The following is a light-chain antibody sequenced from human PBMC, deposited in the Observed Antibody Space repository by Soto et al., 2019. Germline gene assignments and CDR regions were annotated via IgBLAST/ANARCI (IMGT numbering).Light chain of an antibody. CDR2: AAY. J-gene: IGKJ1*01. CDR3: QQSYTTRWT. Sequence: IQMTQSPSSLSASIGDRVTITCRASQSISRSLNWYQQKPGKASKLLISAAYTVQSGVPSRFSVSASGTDFTLTINSLQIADFATYSCQQSYTTRWTFGQGTKV. V-gene: IGKV1-39*01. CDR1: QSISRS.